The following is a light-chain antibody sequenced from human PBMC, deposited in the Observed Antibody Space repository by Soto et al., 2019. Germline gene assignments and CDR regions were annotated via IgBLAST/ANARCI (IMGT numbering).Light chain of an antibody. CDR3: QQYNNWWT. J-gene: IGKJ1*01. Sequence: EIVLTQSPATLSLSPGERATLSCRASQSVSILLAWYQHKPGQAPRLLIFDASQRATGIPARFRGSGSGTDFTLTISSLQSEDFAVYYCQQYNNWWTFGQGTKVDI. V-gene: IGKV3D-15*01. CDR1: QSVSIL. CDR2: DAS.